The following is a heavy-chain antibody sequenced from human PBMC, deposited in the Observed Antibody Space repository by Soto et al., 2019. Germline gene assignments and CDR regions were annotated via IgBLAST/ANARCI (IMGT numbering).Heavy chain of an antibody. CDR1: GFTFSNYA. Sequence: EVQLLESGGGLVQPGGSLRLSCAASGFTFSNYAMSWVRQAPGKGLEWVSSISSSSGSTYYADSVKGRFTISRDNSKNTLYLQMNSRRAEDTAVYYCAKDQDYYGSGSYWAYGMDVWGQGTTVTVSS. J-gene: IGHJ6*02. D-gene: IGHD3-10*01. CDR3: AKDQDYYGSGSYWAYGMDV. V-gene: IGHV3-23*01. CDR2: ISSSSGST.